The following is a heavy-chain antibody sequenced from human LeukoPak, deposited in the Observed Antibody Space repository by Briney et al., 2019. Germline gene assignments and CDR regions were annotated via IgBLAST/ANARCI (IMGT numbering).Heavy chain of an antibody. CDR2: ISSSSAYI. V-gene: IGHV3-21*01. CDR1: GFTFSSYS. J-gene: IGHJ4*02. CDR3: AREGGPYRPLDY. Sequence: GGSLRLSCAASGFTFSSYSMNWVRQAPGKGLEWVSSISSSSAYIYYADSMKGRFTISRDNAKNSLFLQMNSLRAEDTAVYYCAREGGPYRPLDYSGQGTLVTVSS.